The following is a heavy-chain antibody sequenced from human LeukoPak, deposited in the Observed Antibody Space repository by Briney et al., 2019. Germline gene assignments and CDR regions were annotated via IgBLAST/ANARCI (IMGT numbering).Heavy chain of an antibody. CDR3: ARRNWNYGQNWFDP. V-gene: IGHV1-69*13. CDR1: GGTFTSYA. CDR2: IIPISGTA. J-gene: IGHJ5*02. D-gene: IGHD1-7*01. Sequence: GASVKVSCKASGGTFTSYAISWVRQAPGQGLEWMGGIIPISGTANYAQKFQGRVTNTADESTSAAYMELSSLRSEDTAVYYCARRNWNYGQNWFDPWGQGTLVTVSS.